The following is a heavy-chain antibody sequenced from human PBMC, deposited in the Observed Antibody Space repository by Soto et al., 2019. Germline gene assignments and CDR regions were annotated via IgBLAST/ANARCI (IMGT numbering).Heavy chain of an antibody. CDR2: IRSKTDGGTI. Sequence: ESGGGLVKPGGSLRLSCVASDFSLSNAWMNWVRQAPGKGLEWIGRIRSKTDGGTIDYAAPVKGRLIISRDDSKNTLYLQMNSLKTEDTALYYCTTGMNTATKGFDYWGQGTLVSVSS. J-gene: IGHJ4*02. CDR1: DFSLSNAW. V-gene: IGHV3-15*07. CDR3: TTGMNTATKGFDY. D-gene: IGHD4-17*01.